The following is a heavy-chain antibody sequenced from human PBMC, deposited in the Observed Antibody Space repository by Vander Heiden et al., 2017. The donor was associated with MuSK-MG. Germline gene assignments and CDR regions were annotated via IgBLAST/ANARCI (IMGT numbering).Heavy chain of an antibody. J-gene: IGHJ4*02. CDR3: ARDWSLSILDSSGYGY. V-gene: IGHV3-33*01. Sequence: QVQLVESGGGVVQPGRSLRLSCAASGFTFSSYGMHWVRQAPGKGLEWVAVIWYDGSNKYYADSVKGRFTISRDNSKNTLYLQMNSLRAEDTAVYYCARDWSLSILDSSGYGYWGQGTLVTVSS. D-gene: IGHD3-22*01. CDR2: IWYDGSNK. CDR1: GFTFSSYG.